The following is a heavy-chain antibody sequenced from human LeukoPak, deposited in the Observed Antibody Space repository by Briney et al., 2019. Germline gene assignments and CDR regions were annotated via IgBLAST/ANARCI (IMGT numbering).Heavy chain of an antibody. CDR2: IPYDGSNK. V-gene: IGHV3-30*18. CDR3: AKDPLYISPRPKEVDY. Sequence: GGSLRLSCAASGFTFSSYGMHWVRQAPGKGLEWVAVIPYDGSNKYYADSVKGRFTISRDNSKNTLYLQMNSLRAEDTAVYYCAKDPLYISPRPKEVDYWGQGTLGTVSS. D-gene: IGHD3-3*02. J-gene: IGHJ4*02. CDR1: GFTFSSYG.